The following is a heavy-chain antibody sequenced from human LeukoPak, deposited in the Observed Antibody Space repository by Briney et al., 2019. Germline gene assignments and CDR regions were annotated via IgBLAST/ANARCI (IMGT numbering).Heavy chain of an antibody. Sequence: PSETLSLTCTVSGGSISSNTYYWGWIRQSPGKGLEWIGSIYYSGRTHYSPSLKSRVTISVDTSKNQFSLKLSSVTAADTAVYYCARGPGGNSPADHAFDIWGQGTMVTVSS. CDR3: ARGPGGNSPADHAFDI. D-gene: IGHD4-23*01. CDR1: GGSISSNTYY. V-gene: IGHV4-39*07. J-gene: IGHJ3*02. CDR2: IYYSGRT.